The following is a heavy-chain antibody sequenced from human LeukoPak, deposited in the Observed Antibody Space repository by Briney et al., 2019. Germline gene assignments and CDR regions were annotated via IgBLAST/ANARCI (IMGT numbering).Heavy chain of an antibody. CDR3: ARRRLYYYYMDV. Sequence: PSQTLSLTCTVSGGSISSGSYYWSWIRQPAGKGLEWIGRIYTSGSTNYNPSLKSRVTISVDTSKNQFSLKLSSVTAADTAVYYCARRRLYYYYMDVWGKGTTVTISS. CDR1: GGSISSGSYY. CDR2: IYTSGST. V-gene: IGHV4-61*02. J-gene: IGHJ6*03.